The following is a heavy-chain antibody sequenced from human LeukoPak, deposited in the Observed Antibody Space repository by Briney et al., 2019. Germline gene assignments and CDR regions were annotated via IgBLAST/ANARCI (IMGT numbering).Heavy chain of an antibody. D-gene: IGHD6-13*01. CDR1: GFTFSSYA. J-gene: IGHJ4*02. Sequence: GGSLRLSCAASGFTFSSYAMTWVRQAPGKGLGWVSTISGSAGSTYYADSVKGRFTISRDNSKNTLYLQMNSLRAEDTAVYYCASPGQASSSRFWQDWGQGTLVTVSS. V-gene: IGHV3-23*01. CDR2: ISGSAGST. CDR3: ASPGQASSSRFWQD.